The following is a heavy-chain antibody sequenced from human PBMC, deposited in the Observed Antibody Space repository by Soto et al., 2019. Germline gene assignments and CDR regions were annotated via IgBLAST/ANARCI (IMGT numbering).Heavy chain of an antibody. V-gene: IGHV3-48*01. CDR2: ISSSSSTI. CDR3: ARGYCSSTSCFPYYYYYYMDV. D-gene: IGHD2-2*01. Sequence: GGSLRLSCAASGFTFSSYSMNWVRQAPGKGLEWVSYISSSSSTIYYADSVKGRFTISRDNAKNSLYLQMNSLRAEDTAVYYCARGYCSSTSCFPYYYYYYMDVWGKGTTVTVSS. J-gene: IGHJ6*03. CDR1: GFTFSSYS.